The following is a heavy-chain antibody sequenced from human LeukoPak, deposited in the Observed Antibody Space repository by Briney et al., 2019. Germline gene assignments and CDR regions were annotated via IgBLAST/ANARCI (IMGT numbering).Heavy chain of an antibody. CDR3: ASSNYYDSSGYRALVWYFAL. D-gene: IGHD3-22*01. CDR2: IYYSGST. Sequence: RSSETLSLTCTVSGGSISSSSHYWGWIRQPPGKGLEWIGSIYYSGSTYYNPSLKSRVTISVDTSKNQFSLKLSSVTAADTAVFYCASSNYYDSSGYRALVWYFALWGRGTLVTVSS. CDR1: GGSISSSSHY. V-gene: IGHV4-39*01. J-gene: IGHJ2*01.